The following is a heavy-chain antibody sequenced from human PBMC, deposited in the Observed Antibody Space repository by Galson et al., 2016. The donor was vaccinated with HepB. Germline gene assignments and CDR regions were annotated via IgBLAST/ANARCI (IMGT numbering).Heavy chain of an antibody. Sequence: LRLSCAASGFTFSNYPMHWVRQAPGKGLQYVSTVNNDGISTYYVDSMEGRFTISRDNSKNTLFLLMSSLRLEDTAVYYCVKGRSRYFDLWGRGTLVTVSS. CDR2: VNNDGIST. CDR1: GFTFSNYP. J-gene: IGHJ2*01. CDR3: VKGRSRYFDL. V-gene: IGHV3-64D*09.